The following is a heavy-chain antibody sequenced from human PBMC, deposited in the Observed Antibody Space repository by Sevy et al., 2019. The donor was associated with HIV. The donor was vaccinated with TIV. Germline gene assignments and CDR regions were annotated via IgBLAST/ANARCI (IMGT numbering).Heavy chain of an antibody. CDR1: GFNFRNYW. Sequence: GGSLRLSCEVFGFNFRNYWMSWVRQAPGKGLEWVANIKHNGSEQYYLDSVKGRFTVSRDNGKKSLYLQMTGLRDDDADLYSCEREREEEDKSGAKFDYWGRGTLVTVSS. V-gene: IGHV3-7*01. J-gene: IGHJ4*02. D-gene: IGHD3-10*01. CDR3: EREREEEDKSGAKFDY. CDR2: IKHNGSEQ.